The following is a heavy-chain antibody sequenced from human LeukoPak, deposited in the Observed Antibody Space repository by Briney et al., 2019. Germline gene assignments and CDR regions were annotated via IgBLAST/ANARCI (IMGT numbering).Heavy chain of an antibody. J-gene: IGHJ4*02. V-gene: IGHV3-66*02. CDR1: GFSVSNNY. Sequence: GRSLRLSCAASGFSVSNNYMRWVRQAPGKGLEWVSSIYSGGSTYYADSVKGRFTISRDNSRNTLYLQMNSLRAEDTAVYYCARDHTLDYWGQGTLVTVSS. D-gene: IGHD2-15*01. CDR2: IYSGGST. CDR3: ARDHTLDY.